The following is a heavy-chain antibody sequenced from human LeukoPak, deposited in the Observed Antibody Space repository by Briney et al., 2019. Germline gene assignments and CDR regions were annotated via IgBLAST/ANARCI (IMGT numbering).Heavy chain of an antibody. CDR3: ARGMGTSWSHGP. J-gene: IGHJ5*02. CDR2: ISGSGGST. CDR1: GFTFNNYA. D-gene: IGHD6-13*01. V-gene: IGHV3-23*01. Sequence: GGSLRLSCAASGFTFNNYAMSWVRQAPGRGLEWVSAISGSGGSTYYAESVKGRFTISRDNSKNTLYLQMNSLRAEDTAVYYCARGMGTSWSHGPWGQGTLVTVSS.